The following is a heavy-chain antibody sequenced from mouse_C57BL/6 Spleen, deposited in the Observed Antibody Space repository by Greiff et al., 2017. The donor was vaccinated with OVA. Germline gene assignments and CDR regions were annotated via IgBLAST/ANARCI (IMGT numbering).Heavy chain of an antibody. Sequence: QVQLQQSGPELVKPGASVKISCTASGYAFSSSWMNWVQQRPGKGLEWIGRIYPGDGDTNYNGKFKGKATLTADKSSSTAYMQLSSLTSEDSAVYFCARHGRDFDVWGTGTTVTVSS. CDR1: GYAFSSSW. J-gene: IGHJ1*03. D-gene: IGHD1-1*01. CDR3: ARHGRDFDV. CDR2: IYPGDGDT. V-gene: IGHV1-82*01.